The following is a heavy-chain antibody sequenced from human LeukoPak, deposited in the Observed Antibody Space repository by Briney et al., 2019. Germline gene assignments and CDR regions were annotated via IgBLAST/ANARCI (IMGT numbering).Heavy chain of an antibody. CDR1: GGSISSTSYD. Sequence: SETLSLTCTVSGGSISSTSYDWYWIRQPAGTGLEWIGHIYTSGSTNYNPSLKSRVTISVDTSKNQFPLKLSSVTAADTAVYYCARRAKSGSKRYSSSWYDYWGQGTLVTVSS. J-gene: IGHJ4*02. D-gene: IGHD6-13*01. CDR3: ARRAKSGSKRYSSSWYDY. V-gene: IGHV4-61*09. CDR2: IYTSGST.